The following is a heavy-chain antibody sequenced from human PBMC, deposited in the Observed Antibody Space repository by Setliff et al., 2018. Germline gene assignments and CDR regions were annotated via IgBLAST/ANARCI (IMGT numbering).Heavy chain of an antibody. Sequence: GGSLRLSCAASGFTVSSNYMSWVRQAPGKGLVWVSYISSSSSTIYYADSVKGRFTISRDNAKNSLYLQMNSLRAEDTAVYYCAHLGSVEQQLPTSGALDYWGQGTLVTVSS. CDR1: GFTVSSNY. CDR3: AHLGSVEQQLPTSGALDY. D-gene: IGHD6-13*01. CDR2: ISSSSSTI. J-gene: IGHJ4*02. V-gene: IGHV3-48*04.